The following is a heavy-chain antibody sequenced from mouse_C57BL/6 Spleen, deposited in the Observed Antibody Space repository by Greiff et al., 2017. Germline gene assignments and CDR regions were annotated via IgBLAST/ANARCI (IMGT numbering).Heavy chain of an antibody. CDR3: ARDYDGSSYLDY. V-gene: IGHV1-54*01. Sequence: QVQLQQSGAELVRPGTSVKVSCKASGYAFTNYLIEWVKQRPGQGLEWIGVINPGSGGTNYNEKFKGKATLTADKSSSTAYMQLSSLTSEDSAVYFCARDYDGSSYLDYWGQGTTVTVSS. J-gene: IGHJ2*01. CDR2: INPGSGGT. D-gene: IGHD1-1*01. CDR1: GYAFTNYL.